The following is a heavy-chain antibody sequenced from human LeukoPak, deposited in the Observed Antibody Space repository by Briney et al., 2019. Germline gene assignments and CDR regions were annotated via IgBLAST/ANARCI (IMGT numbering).Heavy chain of an antibody. J-gene: IGHJ6*02. CDR2: IIPILGIA. CDR1: GGTFSSYA. CDR3: AKGDYGSLRYYYYYGMDV. D-gene: IGHD4/OR15-4a*01. Sequence: ASVKVSCKASGGTFSSYAISWVRQAPGRGLEWMGRIIPILGIANYAQKFQGRVTITVDKSTSTAYMELSSLRSEDTAVYYCAKGDYGSLRYYYYYGMDVWGQGTTVTVSS. V-gene: IGHV1-69*04.